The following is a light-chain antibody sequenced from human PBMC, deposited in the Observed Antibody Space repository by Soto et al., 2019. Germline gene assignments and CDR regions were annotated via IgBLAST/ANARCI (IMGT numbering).Light chain of an antibody. Sequence: QSVLTQPASVSGSPGQSITISCTGTSSDFGGYNYVSWYQQHPGKAPKLMIYDVSNRPSGVSNRFSGSKSGNTASLTISGFQAEDEADYYCSSYTSSSSNYVFGTGTKVTVL. V-gene: IGLV2-14*01. CDR1: SSDFGGYNY. J-gene: IGLJ1*01. CDR2: DVS. CDR3: SSYTSSSSNYV.